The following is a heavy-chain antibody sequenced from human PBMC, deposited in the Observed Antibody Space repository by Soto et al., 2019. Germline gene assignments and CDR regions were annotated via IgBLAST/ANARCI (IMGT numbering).Heavy chain of an antibody. J-gene: IGHJ6*03. CDR3: SRVAEGYYDFWSGSYYYYYMDV. CDR1: GGSISSYY. Sequence: PSETLSLTCTVSGGSISSYYWSWIRQPPGKGLEWIGYIYYSGSTNYNPSIKSRVTISVDTSKNQFSMKMSSVTAADTAVYYCSRVAEGYYDFWSGSYYYYYMDVWGKGTTVTVS. V-gene: IGHV4-59*01. D-gene: IGHD3-3*01. CDR2: IYYSGST.